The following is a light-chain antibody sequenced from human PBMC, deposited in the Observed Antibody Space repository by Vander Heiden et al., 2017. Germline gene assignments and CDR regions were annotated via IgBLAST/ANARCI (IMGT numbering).Light chain of an antibody. CDR3: QQYNNWPPWT. Sequence: EIAMTQSPATLSVSPGERATLPCRVSRRVNSNFAWYQQKPGQAPRILIYGASTRATGIPARFSGSGSGAEFTLTISSLQSEDFAVYYCQQYNNWPPWTFGHGTKVEIK. CDR1: RRVNSN. CDR2: GAS. V-gene: IGKV3-15*01. J-gene: IGKJ1*01.